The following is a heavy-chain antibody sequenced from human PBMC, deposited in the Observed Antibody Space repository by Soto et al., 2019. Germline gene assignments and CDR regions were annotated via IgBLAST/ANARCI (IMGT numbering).Heavy chain of an antibody. D-gene: IGHD2-15*01. CDR2: ISSSSSYT. CDR3: ARTIRGYCSGGSCYSEDY. CDR1: GFTFSDYY. Sequence: QVQLVESGGGLVKPGGSLRLSCAASGFTFSDYYMSWIRQAPGKGLEWVSYISSSSSYTNYADSVKGRFTISRDNAMNSLYLQMNRMSAEDTAVYDCARTIRGYCSGGSCYSEDYWGQGTLVTVSS. V-gene: IGHV3-11*06. J-gene: IGHJ4*02.